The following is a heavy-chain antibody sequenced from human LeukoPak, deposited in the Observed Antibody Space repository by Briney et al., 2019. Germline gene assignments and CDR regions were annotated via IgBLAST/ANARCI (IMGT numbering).Heavy chain of an antibody. CDR2: INHSGST. Sequence: KPSETLSLTCAVYGGSFSGYYWSWIRQPPGKGLEWIGEINHSGSTNYNPSLKSRVTISVDTSKNQFSLELSSVTAADTAVYYCARDSCSSTSCSSRAYYFDYWGQGTLVTVSS. D-gene: IGHD2-2*01. J-gene: IGHJ4*02. CDR3: ARDSCSSTSCSSRAYYFDY. V-gene: IGHV4-34*01. CDR1: GGSFSGYY.